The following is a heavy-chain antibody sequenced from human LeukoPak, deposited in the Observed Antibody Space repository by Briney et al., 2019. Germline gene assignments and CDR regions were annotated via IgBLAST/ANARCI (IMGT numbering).Heavy chain of an antibody. D-gene: IGHD3-22*01. J-gene: IGHJ4*02. CDR2: INHSGRS. V-gene: IGHV4-34*01. CDR1: GASFSGDY. CDR3: ARGLYDSGDYYYGIRAYYFDQ. Sequence: SETLSLTCAVSGASFSGDYWSWLRQPPGKGLEWIAEINHSGRSNFNPSLQGRVTISVDTSKNQFSLNLSSVTAADTARYYCARGLYDSGDYYYGIRAYYFDQWGQGTLVTVSS.